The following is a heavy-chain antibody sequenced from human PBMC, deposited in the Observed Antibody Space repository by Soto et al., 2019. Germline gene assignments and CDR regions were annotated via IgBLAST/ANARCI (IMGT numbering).Heavy chain of an antibody. CDR1: GGSFSGYY. CDR2: INHSGST. V-gene: IGHV4-34*01. D-gene: IGHD6-13*01. J-gene: IGHJ5*02. Sequence: QVQLQQWGAGLLKPSETLSLTCAVYGGSFSGYYWSWIRQPPGKGLEWIGEINHSGSTNYNPSLKSRVPISVDTSKNQFSLQLSSVTAADTAVYYCARAAAAGTAYNWFDPCDQGTLVTVSS. CDR3: ARAAAAGTAYNWFDP.